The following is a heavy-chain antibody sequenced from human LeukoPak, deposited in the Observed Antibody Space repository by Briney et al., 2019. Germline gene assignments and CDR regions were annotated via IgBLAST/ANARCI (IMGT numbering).Heavy chain of an antibody. CDR3: AKSTYYYDTFVNAFDF. CDR2: IYYGGST. D-gene: IGHD3-22*01. Sequence: PSETLSLTCTVFGGSVSSSHYWGWIRQPPGKGLEWIGSIYYGGSTYYNASLRSRVTTSVDTSKNQFSLKLGSVTAADTAVYYCAKSTYYYDTFVNAFDFWGQGTVVTVSS. J-gene: IGHJ3*01. V-gene: IGHV4-39*07. CDR1: GGSVSSSHY.